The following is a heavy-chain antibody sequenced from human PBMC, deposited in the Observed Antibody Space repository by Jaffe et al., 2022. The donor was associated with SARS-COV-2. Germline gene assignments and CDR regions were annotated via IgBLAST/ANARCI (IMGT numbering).Heavy chain of an antibody. CDR2: IYHSGST. CDR1: GYSISSGYY. CDR3: ARGFYYGSGRPNWFDP. D-gene: IGHD3-10*01. J-gene: IGHJ5*02. V-gene: IGHV4-38-2*02. Sequence: QVHLQESGPGLVKPSETLSLTCTVSGYSISSGYYWGWIRQPPGKGLEWIGNIYHSGSTYYNPSLKSRVTISVDTSKNQFSLKLSSVTAADTAVYYCARGFYYGSGRPNWFDPWGQGTLVTVSS.